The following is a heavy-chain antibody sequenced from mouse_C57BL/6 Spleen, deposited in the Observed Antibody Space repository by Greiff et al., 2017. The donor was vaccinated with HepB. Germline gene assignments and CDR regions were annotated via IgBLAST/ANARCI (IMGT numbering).Heavy chain of an antibody. CDR2: IDPETGGT. D-gene: IGHD1-1*01. V-gene: IGHV1-15*01. CDR1: GYTFTDYE. CDR3: TREWDYGSSGYFDY. J-gene: IGHJ2*01. Sequence: QVQLKESGAELVRPGASVTLSCKASGYTFTDYEMHWVKQTPVHGLEWIGAIDPETGGTAYNQKFKGKAILTADKSSSTAYMELRSLTSEDSAVYYCTREWDYGSSGYFDYWGQGTTLTVSS.